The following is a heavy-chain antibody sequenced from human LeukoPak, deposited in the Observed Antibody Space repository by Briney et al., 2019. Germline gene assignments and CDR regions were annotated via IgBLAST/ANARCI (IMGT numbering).Heavy chain of an antibody. D-gene: IGHD3-3*02. J-gene: IGHJ4*02. Sequence: PSETLSLTCTVSGGSISSYYWSWLRQPPGKGLEWIGYIYYSGSTNYNPSLKSRVTISVDTSKNQFSLKLSSVTAADTAVYYCTRAAGRKSSIGYFDYWGQGTLVTVSS. V-gene: IGHV4-59*01. CDR2: IYYSGST. CDR1: GGSISSYY. CDR3: TRAAGRKSSIGYFDY.